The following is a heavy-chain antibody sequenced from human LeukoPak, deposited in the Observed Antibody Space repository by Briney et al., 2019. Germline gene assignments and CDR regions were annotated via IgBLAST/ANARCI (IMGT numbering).Heavy chain of an antibody. V-gene: IGHV3-30-3*01. CDR3: ASSIL. CDR2: ISYDGSNK. Sequence: GGSLRLSCAASGFTFSSYAMHWVRQAPGKGLEWVAVISYDGSNKYYADSVKGRFTISRDNSKNTLYLQMNSPRAEDTAVYYCASSILWGQGTLVTVSS. D-gene: IGHD3-9*01. CDR1: GFTFSSYA. J-gene: IGHJ4*02.